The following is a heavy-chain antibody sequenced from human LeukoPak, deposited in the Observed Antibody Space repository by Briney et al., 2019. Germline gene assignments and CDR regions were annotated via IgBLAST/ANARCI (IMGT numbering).Heavy chain of an antibody. V-gene: IGHV3-30*02. D-gene: IGHD3-22*01. CDR3: ARASPYYDSSGYPTGAARFDY. CDR1: GFTFSSSG. J-gene: IGHJ4*02. Sequence: GGSLRLSCAASGFTFSSSGMHWVRQAPGKGLEWVAFIRYDGTSKYYADSVKGRFTISRDNSKNTVYLQMNSLRAEDTAVYYCARASPYYDSSGYPTGAARFDYWGQGTLVTVSS. CDR2: IRYDGTSK.